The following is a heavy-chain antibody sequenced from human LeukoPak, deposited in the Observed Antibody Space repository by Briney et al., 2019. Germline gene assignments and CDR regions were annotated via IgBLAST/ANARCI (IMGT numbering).Heavy chain of an antibody. CDR2: IYSAGNT. V-gene: IGHV3-53*01. D-gene: IGHD3-10*01. CDR3: ARAIGSPDAFDV. J-gene: IGHJ3*01. CDR1: GFTLTNYY. Sequence: PGGSLRLSCSAYGFTLTNYYMSWVRQAPGKGLEWVSIIYSAGNTYYADSVKGRFTISRDNSKNTLYLQMNSLRVEDTAVYYCARAIGSPDAFDVWGQGTMVTVSS.